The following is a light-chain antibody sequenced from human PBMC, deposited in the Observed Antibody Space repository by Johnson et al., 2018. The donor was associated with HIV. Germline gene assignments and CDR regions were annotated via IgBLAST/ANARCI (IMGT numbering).Light chain of an antibody. V-gene: IGLV1-51*01. CDR3: GTWDSSLREV. J-gene: IGLJ1*01. Sequence: QSVLTQPPSVSAAPGQKVDISCSGSSSNIESDYVSWYQQLPGTAPKLLIYDNNKRPSGIPDRFSGSKSGTSATLGITGLQTGDEADYYCGTWDSSLREVFGTGTKVTVL. CDR2: DNN. CDR1: SSNIESDY.